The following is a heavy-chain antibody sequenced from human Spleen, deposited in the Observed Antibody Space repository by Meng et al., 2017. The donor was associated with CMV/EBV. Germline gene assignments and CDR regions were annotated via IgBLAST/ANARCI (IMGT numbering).Heavy chain of an antibody. CDR3: AKDFDFNSVYGLDV. J-gene: IGHJ6*02. Sequence: GGSLRLSCAASGFTFSSYALSWVRQAPGTGLEWVSAISGAGGSTYYADSVRRRFTISRDNSKNTLYLQMNRLRAEDTAVYYCAKDFDFNSVYGLDVWGQGTTVTVSS. V-gene: IGHV3-23*01. D-gene: IGHD3-3*01. CDR2: ISGAGGST. CDR1: GFTFSSYA.